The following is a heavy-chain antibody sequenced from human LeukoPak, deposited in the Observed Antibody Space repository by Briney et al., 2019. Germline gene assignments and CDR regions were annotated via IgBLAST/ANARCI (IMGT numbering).Heavy chain of an antibody. Sequence: KTSETLSLTCTVSGGSISSGSYYWNWIRQPAGKGLEWIGRIDPSGSTNYDPSLKSRVTISVDTSKNQFSLRLSSVTAADTAVYYCARESRPYDILTGYLWGAFDYWGQGTLVTVSS. CDR2: IDPSGST. CDR1: GGSISSGSYY. J-gene: IGHJ4*02. CDR3: ARESRPYDILTGYLWGAFDY. V-gene: IGHV4-61*02. D-gene: IGHD3-9*01.